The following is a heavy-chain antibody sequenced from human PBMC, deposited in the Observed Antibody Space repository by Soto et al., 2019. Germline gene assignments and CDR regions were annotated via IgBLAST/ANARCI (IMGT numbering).Heavy chain of an antibody. D-gene: IGHD2-8*01. CDR1: AGSISTINYY. CDR2: ISYSGST. V-gene: IGHV4-31*03. J-gene: IGHJ3*01. CDR3: ARSAQWDGFDP. Sequence: QVQLQESGPGLVRPSQTLSLTCTVSAGSISTINYYWSWIRQHPEKGLEWIGYISYSGSTFYHSSLKSRVTISLDTSKKQFSLPLPSVTAADTAVYYCARSAQWDGFDPWGQGTMVTVSS.